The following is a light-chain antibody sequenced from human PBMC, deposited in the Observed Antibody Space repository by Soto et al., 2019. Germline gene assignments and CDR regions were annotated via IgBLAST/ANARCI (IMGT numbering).Light chain of an antibody. CDR2: WAS. Sequence: DILMTQSPDSLAVSLGERATINCESSQNILYTSNNKNYLAWYQQRPGQPPKLLVYWASTRESGVPDRFSGSGPGTDFTLTISSLQAEDVAVYYCQQYYSVPPTFGQGTKVDIK. CDR3: QQYYSVPPT. V-gene: IGKV4-1*01. J-gene: IGKJ1*01. CDR1: QNILYTSNNKNY.